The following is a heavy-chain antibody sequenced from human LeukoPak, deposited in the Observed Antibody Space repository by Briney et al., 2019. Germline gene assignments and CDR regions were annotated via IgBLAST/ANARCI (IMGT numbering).Heavy chain of an antibody. V-gene: IGHV4-30-2*01. J-gene: IGHJ5*02. CDR3: ARTYSSRGWFDP. CDR1: GGSISSGGYY. CDR2: IYHSGST. Sequence: TLSLTCTVSGGSISSGGYYWSWIRQPPGKGLEWIGYIYHSGSTYYNPSLKSRVTISVDRSKNQFSLKLSSVTAADTAVYYCARTYSSRGWFDPWGQGTLVTVSS. D-gene: IGHD6-13*01.